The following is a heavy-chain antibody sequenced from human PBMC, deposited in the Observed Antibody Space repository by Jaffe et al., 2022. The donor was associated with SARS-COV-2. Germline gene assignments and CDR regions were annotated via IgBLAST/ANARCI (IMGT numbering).Heavy chain of an antibody. J-gene: IGHJ4*02. V-gene: IGHV4-34*01. CDR1: GGSFSGYY. CDR2: INHSGST. Sequence: QVQLQQWGAGLLKPSETLSLTCAVYGGSFSGYYWSWIRQPPGKGLEWIGEINHSGSTNYNPSLKSRVTISVDTSKNQFSLKLSSVTAADTAVYYCAGVLLWFGELCWGQGTLVTVSS. D-gene: IGHD3-10*01. CDR3: AGVLLWFGELC.